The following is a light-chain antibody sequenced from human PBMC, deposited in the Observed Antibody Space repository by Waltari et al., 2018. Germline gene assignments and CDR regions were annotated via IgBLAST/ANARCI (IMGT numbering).Light chain of an antibody. V-gene: IGKV3-20*01. J-gene: IGKJ1*01. Sequence: EIVLTQSPGTLSLSPGERATLSCRASQSVGRSLAWYQQKPGRAPRLLIYATPNRATGIPDRFSASGSGTDFSLTISRLEPEDFALYYCQHYVRLPVTFGQGTKVEVK. CDR2: ATP. CDR1: QSVGRS. CDR3: QHYVRLPVT.